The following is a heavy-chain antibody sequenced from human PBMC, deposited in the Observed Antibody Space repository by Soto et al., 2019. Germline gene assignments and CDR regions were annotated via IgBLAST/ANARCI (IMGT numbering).Heavy chain of an antibody. CDR1: NGSISTYY. Sequence: NPSETLSLTCTVSNGSISTYYWSWVRQAPGKGLEWIGYVYYSGTTNYNPSLKSRVTISVDTSKNQFSLKLKSVTAADTAVYYCAKDYLWTGFDPWGQGILVTSPQ. V-gene: IGHV4-59*01. D-gene: IGHD2-21*01. J-gene: IGHJ5*02. CDR2: VYYSGTT. CDR3: AKDYLWTGFDP.